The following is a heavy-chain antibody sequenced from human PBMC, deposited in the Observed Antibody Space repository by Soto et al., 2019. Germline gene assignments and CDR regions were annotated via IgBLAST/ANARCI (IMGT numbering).Heavy chain of an antibody. CDR1: GFTFSSYG. J-gene: IGHJ4*02. CDR3: AKDRLAAAGTLPGY. V-gene: IGHV3-30*18. CDR2: ISYDGSNK. D-gene: IGHD6-13*01. Sequence: QVQLVESGGGLVQPGRSLRLSCAASGFTFSSYGMHWVRQAPGKGLEWVAVISYDGSNKYYADSVKGRFTISRDNSKNTLYLQMNSLRAEDTAVYYCAKDRLAAAGTLPGYWGQGTLVTVSS.